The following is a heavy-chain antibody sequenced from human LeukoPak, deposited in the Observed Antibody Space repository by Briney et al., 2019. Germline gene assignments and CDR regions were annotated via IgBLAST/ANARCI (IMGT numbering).Heavy chain of an antibody. J-gene: IGHJ6*03. CDR3: AREGKITMVRGVIRYYYMDV. Sequence: SETLSLTCAAYGGSFSGYYWSWIRQPAGKGLEWIGRIFTSGSTKYNPSLKSRVTISVDTSKNQFSLKLSSVTAADTAVYYCAREGKITMVRGVIRYYYMDVWGKGTTVTISS. CDR1: GGSFSGYY. CDR2: IFTSGST. V-gene: IGHV4-4*07. D-gene: IGHD3-10*01.